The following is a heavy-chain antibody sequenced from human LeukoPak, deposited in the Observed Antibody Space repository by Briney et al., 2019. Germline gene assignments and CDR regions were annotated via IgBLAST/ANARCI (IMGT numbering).Heavy chain of an antibody. CDR1: GFTFSSSW. CDR2: IKEDGREK. J-gene: IGHJ4*02. CDR3: ARGGRPDY. Sequence: GGSLRLSCATSGFTFSSSWMSWVRQAPEKGLECVANIKEDGREKYYVDSVKGRFTISRDNAKNSLYLQMSSLRAEDTAVYYCARGGRPDYWGQGTLVTVSS. V-gene: IGHV3-7*01. D-gene: IGHD3-10*01.